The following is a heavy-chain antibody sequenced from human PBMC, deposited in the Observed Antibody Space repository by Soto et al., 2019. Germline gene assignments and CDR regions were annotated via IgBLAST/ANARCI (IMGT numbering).Heavy chain of an antibody. D-gene: IGHD3-3*01. CDR3: ARAGGITIFKEGSYGMDV. CDR2: INPNSGGT. CDR1: GYTFTGYY. Sequence: QVQLVQSGAEVKKPGASVKVSCKASGYTFTGYYMHWVRQAPEQGLEWMGWINPNSGGTNYAQKFLGRVTMTRDTSISTAYMELSRLRSDDTAVYYCARAGGITIFKEGSYGMDVWGQGTTVTVSS. J-gene: IGHJ6*02. V-gene: IGHV1-2*02.